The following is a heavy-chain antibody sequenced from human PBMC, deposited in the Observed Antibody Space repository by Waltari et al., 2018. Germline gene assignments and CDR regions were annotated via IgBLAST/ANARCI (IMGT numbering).Heavy chain of an antibody. D-gene: IGHD3-3*01. CDR2: INHSGST. Sequence: QVQLQQWGAGLLKPSETLSLTCAVYGGSFSGYYWSWIRQPPGKGLEWIGEINHSGSTNYNPSLKIRVTISVDTSKNQFSLKLSSVTAADTAVYYCARGGPGVLEWLPYYYYGMDVWGQGTTVTVSS. CDR1: GGSFSGYY. J-gene: IGHJ6*02. CDR3: ARGGPGVLEWLPYYYYGMDV. V-gene: IGHV4-34*01.